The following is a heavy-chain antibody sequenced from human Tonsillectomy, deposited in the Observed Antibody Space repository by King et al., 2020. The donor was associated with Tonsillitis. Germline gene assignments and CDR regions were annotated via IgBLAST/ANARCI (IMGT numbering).Heavy chain of an antibody. J-gene: IGHJ4*02. V-gene: IGHV3-30*18. CDR1: GFTFSSYG. Sequence: VQLVESGGGVVQPGRSLRLSCAASGFTFSSYGMHWVRQAPGKGLEWVAVISYDGSNKYYADSVKGRFTISRDNSKNTLYLQMNSLRAEDTAVYYCAKSQLRFLELLGPTGGQGTLVTVSS. CDR3: AKSQLRFLELLGPT. CDR2: ISYDGSNK. D-gene: IGHD3-3*01.